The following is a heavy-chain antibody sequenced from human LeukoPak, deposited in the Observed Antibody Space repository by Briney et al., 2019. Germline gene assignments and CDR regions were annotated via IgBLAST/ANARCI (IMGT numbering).Heavy chain of an antibody. D-gene: IGHD6-19*01. CDR3: ARYGAVADTDHFDY. CDR1: GGSISSNTYY. V-gene: IGHV4-39*07. CDR2: IYYSGST. Sequence: SETLSLTCTVSGGSISSNTYYWGWIRQPPGKGLEWIGSIYYSGSTYYNPSLKSRVTISVDTSKNQFSLKLSSVTAADTAVYYCARYGAVADTDHFDYWGQGTLVTVSS. J-gene: IGHJ4*02.